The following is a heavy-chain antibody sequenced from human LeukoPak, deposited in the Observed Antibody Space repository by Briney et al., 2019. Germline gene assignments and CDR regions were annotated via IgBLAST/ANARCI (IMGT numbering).Heavy chain of an antibody. CDR2: VDGGGGT. J-gene: IGHJ4*02. Sequence: GGSLRLSCAASGFTLSSYATTWVRQAPGRGLEWVSSVDGGGGTYYADSVKGRFTISRDNSKDTLYLQMNGLRAEDTAVYYCARTGEATISFDYWGQGTLVTVSS. CDR3: ARTGEATISFDY. D-gene: IGHD1-26*01. CDR1: GFTLSSYA. V-gene: IGHV3-23*01.